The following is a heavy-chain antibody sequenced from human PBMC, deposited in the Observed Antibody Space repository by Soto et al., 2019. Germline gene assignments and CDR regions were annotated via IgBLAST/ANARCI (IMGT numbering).Heavy chain of an antibody. CDR3: AKDVDSAMVWWRALPDY. D-gene: IGHD5-18*01. Sequence: QVQLVESGGGVVQPGRSLRLSCAASGFTFSSYGMHWVRQAPGKGLEWVAVISDDGSNKYYADSVKGRFTISRDNSKNXXYRQMNRLRAEDTAVYYWAKDVDSAMVWWRALPDYWGQGTLVTVSS. J-gene: IGHJ4*02. CDR1: GFTFSSYG. V-gene: IGHV3-30*18. CDR2: ISDDGSNK.